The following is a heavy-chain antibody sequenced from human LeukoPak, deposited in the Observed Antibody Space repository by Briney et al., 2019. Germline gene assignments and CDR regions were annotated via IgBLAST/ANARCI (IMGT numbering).Heavy chain of an antibody. J-gene: IGHJ4*02. D-gene: IGHD3-10*01. V-gene: IGHV5-51*01. CDR1: GYSFTNYW. Sequence: GESLKISCKGFGYSFTNYWIGWVRQMPGKGLEWMGIIHPGDSDTRYSPSFQGQVTISADKSISTAYLQWSSLKAADTAMYYCARHYGSGSLDYWGQGTLVTVSS. CDR2: IHPGDSDT. CDR3: ARHYGSGSLDY.